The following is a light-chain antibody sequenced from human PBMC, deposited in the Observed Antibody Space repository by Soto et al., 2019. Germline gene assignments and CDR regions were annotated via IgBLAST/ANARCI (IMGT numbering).Light chain of an antibody. V-gene: IGKV3-11*01. CDR1: QSVSSY. J-gene: IGKJ4*01. CDR3: QQRSNWPLT. CDR2: DAS. Sequence: EIVLTQSPATLSLSPGERATLSCRASQSVSSYLAWYQQKPGQAPMLLIYDASNRATVITATFSGSASGTDFTLTISSLEPEDFAVYYCQQRSNWPLTFGGGTKVEIK.